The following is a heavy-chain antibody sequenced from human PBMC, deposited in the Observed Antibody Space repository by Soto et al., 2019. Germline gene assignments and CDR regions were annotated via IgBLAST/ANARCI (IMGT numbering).Heavy chain of an antibody. J-gene: IGHJ4*02. D-gene: IGHD6-13*01. CDR1: GDSIRSGNHY. Sequence: SETLSLTCTVSGDSIRSGNHYWSWIRQPPGKGLEWIGYIYYSGSTYYSPSLKSRVTISVDTSKNQFSLNLRSVTAADTAVYYCARDLAAVPRAFDYWGRGTLVTVSS. V-gene: IGHV4-30-4*02. CDR2: IYYSGST. CDR3: ARDLAAVPRAFDY.